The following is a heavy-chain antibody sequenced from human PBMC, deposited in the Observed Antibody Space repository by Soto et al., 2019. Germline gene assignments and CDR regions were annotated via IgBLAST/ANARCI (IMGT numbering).Heavy chain of an antibody. CDR2: IYYSGST. Sequence: PSETLSLTCTVSGGSISSGGYYWSWIRQHPGKGLEWIGYIYYSGSTYYNPSLKSRVTISVDTSKNQFSLKLSSVTAADTAVYYCARVGYSYELIDYWGQGTLVTVSS. CDR3: ARVGYSYELIDY. V-gene: IGHV4-31*03. J-gene: IGHJ4*02. CDR1: GGSISSGGYY. D-gene: IGHD5-18*01.